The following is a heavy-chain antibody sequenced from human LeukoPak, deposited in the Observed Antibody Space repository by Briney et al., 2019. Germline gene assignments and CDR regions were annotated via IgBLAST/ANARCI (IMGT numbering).Heavy chain of an antibody. CDR3: ARGFGGIAVAANRFDP. J-gene: IGHJ5*02. CDR1: GGSISSGGYS. D-gene: IGHD6-19*01. CDR2: IYHSGST. V-gene: IGHV4-30-2*01. Sequence: KASQTLSLTCAVSGGSISSGGYSWSWIRQPPGQGLEWIGYIYHSGSTYYNPSLKSRVTISVDTSKNQFSLKLSSVTAADTAVYYCARGFGGIAVAANRFDPWGQGTLVTVSS.